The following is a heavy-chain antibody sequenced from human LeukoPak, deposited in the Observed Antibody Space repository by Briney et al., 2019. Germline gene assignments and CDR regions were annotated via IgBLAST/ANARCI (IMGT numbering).Heavy chain of an antibody. CDR2: IRYDGSHK. V-gene: IGHV3-30*02. Sequence: PGGSLRLSCAASGFTFDDYAMHWVRQAPGKGLEWVTFIRYDGSHKYYAESVRGRFTISRDNSKNTLYLQMNSLRAEDTAVYYCAKDPGEQWLSTPYRGLDYWGQGTLVTVSS. CDR3: AKDPGEQWLSTPYRGLDY. D-gene: IGHD6-19*01. CDR1: GFTFDDYA. J-gene: IGHJ4*02.